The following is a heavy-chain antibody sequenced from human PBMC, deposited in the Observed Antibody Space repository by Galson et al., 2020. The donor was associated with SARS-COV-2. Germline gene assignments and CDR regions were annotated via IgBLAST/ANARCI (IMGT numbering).Heavy chain of an antibody. CDR1: GYTFINEF. CDR2: INPKNGRP. Sequence: ASVKDPYKASGYTFINEFVHWLRQAPGQALEWVVCINPKNGRPYYAPRFQGRVTMTRDTPITTAYMELSGLTSDDAAVYYCARQGGSGSDWGIWGEGTLVTVCS. D-gene: IGHD1-26*01. J-gene: IGHJ1*01. CDR3: ARQGGSGSDWGI. V-gene: IGHV1-2*02.